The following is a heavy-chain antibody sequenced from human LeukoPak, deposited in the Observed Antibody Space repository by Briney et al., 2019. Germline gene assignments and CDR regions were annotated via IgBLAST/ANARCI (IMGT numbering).Heavy chain of an antibody. Sequence: ASVKLSCKASGYTFTSYDINWVRHATGQGLEWLGWMNPNSGNRSYAQKVQGRVTITRNTSINKDYLELQSLSSRDTAAYYYDRAGLIYYMDVWGKGTTVTVS. CDR3: DRAGLIYYMDV. D-gene: IGHD2-8*01. CDR2: MNPNSGNR. CDR1: GYTFTSYD. J-gene: IGHJ6*03. V-gene: IGHV1-8*03.